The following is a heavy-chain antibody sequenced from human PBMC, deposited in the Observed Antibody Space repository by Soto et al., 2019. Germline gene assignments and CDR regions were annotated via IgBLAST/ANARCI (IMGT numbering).Heavy chain of an antibody. CDR2: ISGSGDNT. CDR3: AKDHWGSY. V-gene: IGHV3-23*01. D-gene: IGHD3-16*01. Sequence: EVQLLESGGGLIQRGGSLRLSCSPSGFTFRDYAMSWVRQAPGKGLEWVSAISGSGDNTYYADAVKGRFTISRDNARNTLHLQMNGMRAEETAVYYCAKDHWGSYSGQGTLVTVSS. CDR1: GFTFRDYA. J-gene: IGHJ4*02.